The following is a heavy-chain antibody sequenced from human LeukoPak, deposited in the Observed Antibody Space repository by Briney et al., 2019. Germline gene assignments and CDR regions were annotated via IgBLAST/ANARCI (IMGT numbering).Heavy chain of an antibody. V-gene: IGHV3-48*03. J-gene: IGHJ4*02. Sequence: GGSLRLSCAASGFTFSSHEMNWVRQAPGKGLEWVSYISNSGRTIYYAHPVRGRFTISRDNPKNSLYLQMNSLRAEDTAVYYCARRGIQLWPHDDYWGQGTLVTVSS. CDR2: ISNSGRTI. CDR3: ARRGIQLWPHDDY. CDR1: GFTFSSHE. D-gene: IGHD5-18*01.